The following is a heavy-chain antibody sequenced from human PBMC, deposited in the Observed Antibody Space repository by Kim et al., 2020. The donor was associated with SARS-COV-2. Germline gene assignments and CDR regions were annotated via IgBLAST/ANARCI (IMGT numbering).Heavy chain of an antibody. J-gene: IGHJ6*02. V-gene: IGHV3-23*01. CDR2: ISGSGGST. CDR1: GFTFSNYA. Sequence: GGSLRLSCAASGFTFSNYAMSWVRQAPGRGLEWVSAISGSGGSTYYADSVKGRFTISRDNSKNTLYLQMNSLRAEDTAVYYCVKDRYSSGAYGMDVWGQGTTVTVS. D-gene: IGHD2-15*01. CDR3: VKDRYSSGAYGMDV.